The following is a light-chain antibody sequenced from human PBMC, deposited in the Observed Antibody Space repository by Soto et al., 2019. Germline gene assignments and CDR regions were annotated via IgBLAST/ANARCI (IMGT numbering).Light chain of an antibody. CDR2: EGT. CDR3: CSYAGSSTLYV. Sequence: QSALTQPAAVSGSPGQSITISCTGTSSDVGSYNLVSWYQHDPGKAPKLMIYEGTKRPSGVSNRFSGSKSGNTASLTISGLQAEDEADYYCCSYAGSSTLYVFGTGTKLTVL. J-gene: IGLJ1*01. V-gene: IGLV2-23*01. CDR1: SSDVGSYNL.